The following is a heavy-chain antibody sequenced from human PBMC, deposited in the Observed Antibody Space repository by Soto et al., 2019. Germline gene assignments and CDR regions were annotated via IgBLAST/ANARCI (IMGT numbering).Heavy chain of an antibody. J-gene: IGHJ4*02. CDR1: GFTFSTYA. CDR2: ISITGGNT. Sequence: GGSLRLSCAASGFTFSTYAFNWVRQAPGKGLEWVSGISITGGNTYYADSVKGRFTISRDNLKNTLYLQMNSLRAEDTAVYYCAKPIIGITRGFDFWGQGTLVTVSS. V-gene: IGHV3-23*01. D-gene: IGHD1-7*01. CDR3: AKPIIGITRGFDF.